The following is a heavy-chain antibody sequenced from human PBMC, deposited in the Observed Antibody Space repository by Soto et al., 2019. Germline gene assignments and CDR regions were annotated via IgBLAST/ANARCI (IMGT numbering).Heavy chain of an antibody. D-gene: IGHD3-16*01. CDR3: AREFTAYWYFDL. Sequence: QVQLVQSGAEVKKPGASVKVSCKASGYTFTSYDINWVRQATGQGLEWMGWMNPNSGNTGYAEKFQGRATMTRNTTISTAYMELRSLRFADTAVYYCAREFTAYWYFDLWGRGTLVTVSS. CDR2: MNPNSGNT. CDR1: GYTFTSYD. V-gene: IGHV1-8*01. J-gene: IGHJ2*01.